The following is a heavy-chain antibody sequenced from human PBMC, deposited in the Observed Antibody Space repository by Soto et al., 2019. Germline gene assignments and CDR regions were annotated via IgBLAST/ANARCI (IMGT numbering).Heavy chain of an antibody. CDR1: GGSICSGGYS. CDR3: ARAPPGPSPRWVL. Sequence: SETLSLTCTVSGGSICSGGYSWSWIRQSPEKGLEWLGCIYPTGSTYYHPSLKSRVTISIDTSRNQFSLNLTSVTAADTAVYYCARAPPGPSPRWVLWGQGTTVTVSS. J-gene: IGHJ6*02. CDR2: IYPTGST. V-gene: IGHV4-30-2*06. D-gene: IGHD3-10*01.